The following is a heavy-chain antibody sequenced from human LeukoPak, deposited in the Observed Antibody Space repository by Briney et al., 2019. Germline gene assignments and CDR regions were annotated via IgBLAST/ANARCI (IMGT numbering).Heavy chain of an antibody. D-gene: IGHD2-2*01. CDR1: GFAVSSNY. Sequence: PGGSLRLSCAASGFAVSSNYMSWVRQAPGKGLEWVSHINSDGSNINYADSVKGRFTISRDNAKNTLYLQMNSLRVEDTAAYYCGRGELPAAVDDWGQGTLVTVSS. CDR2: INSDGSNI. CDR3: GRGELPAAVDD. V-gene: IGHV3-74*01. J-gene: IGHJ4*02.